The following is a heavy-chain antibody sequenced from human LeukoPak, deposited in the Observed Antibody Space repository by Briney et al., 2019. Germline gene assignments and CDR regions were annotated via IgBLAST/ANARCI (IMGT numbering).Heavy chain of an antibody. CDR1: GVSISRYY. D-gene: IGHD3-10*01. V-gene: IGHV4-59*12. Sequence: SETLSLTCTVSGVSISRYYWSWLRQPPGKGLEWIGYIYYSGSTNYNPSLKSRVSMSVDTSKNQISLKLSSVTAADTAVYYCARDFYYYGSGSYYFDYWGQGTLVTVSS. CDR2: IYYSGST. CDR3: ARDFYYYGSGSYYFDY. J-gene: IGHJ4*02.